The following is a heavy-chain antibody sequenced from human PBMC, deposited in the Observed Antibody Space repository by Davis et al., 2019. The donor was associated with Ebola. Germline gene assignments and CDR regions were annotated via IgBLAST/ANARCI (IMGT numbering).Heavy chain of an antibody. CDR3: ARGVYCSSTSCYLYYYYYMDV. D-gene: IGHD2-2*01. Sequence: SETLSLTCAVYGGSFSGYYWSWIRQPPGKGLEWIGEINHSGSTNYNPSLKSRVTISVDTSKNQFSLKLSSVTAADTAVYYCARGVYCSSTSCYLYYYYYMDVWGKGTTVTVSS. CDR1: GGSFSGYY. CDR2: INHSGST. J-gene: IGHJ6*03. V-gene: IGHV4-34*01.